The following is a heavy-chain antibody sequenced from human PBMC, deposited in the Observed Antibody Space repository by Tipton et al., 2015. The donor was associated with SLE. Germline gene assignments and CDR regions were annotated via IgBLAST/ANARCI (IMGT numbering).Heavy chain of an antibody. Sequence: TLSLTCAVYGGSFSGHYWAWIRQSPGKGLEWIGYIYYTGNTYYNPSLKSRITISVDTSKNQFSLTVNSVTAADTAVYYCARGGFRWSDAFDFWGQGTVVTVSS. CDR3: ARGGFRWSDAFDF. V-gene: IGHV4-34*09. J-gene: IGHJ3*01. D-gene: IGHD4-23*01. CDR1: GGSFSGHY. CDR2: IYYTGNT.